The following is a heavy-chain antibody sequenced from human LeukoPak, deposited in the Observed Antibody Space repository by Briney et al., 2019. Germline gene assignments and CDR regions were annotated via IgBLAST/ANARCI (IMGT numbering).Heavy chain of an antibody. CDR1: GFTFSTFA. D-gene: IGHD1-7*01. CDR3: AKDRGLTGTTAAWFDP. J-gene: IGHJ5*02. Sequence: PGGSLRLSCAASGFTFSTFAMIWVRRPPGKGLEWVSSIFPSGGEIHYADSVRGRFTISRDNSKNTLYLQMNSLRAEDTAVYYCAKDRGLTGTTAAWFDPWGQGTLVTVSS. CDR2: IFPSGGEI. V-gene: IGHV3-23*01.